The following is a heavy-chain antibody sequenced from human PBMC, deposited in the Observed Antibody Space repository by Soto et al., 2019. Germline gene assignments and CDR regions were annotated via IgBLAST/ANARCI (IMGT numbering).Heavy chain of an antibody. CDR1: GGSMSEYF. D-gene: IGHD3-10*01. CDR2: IYYLGST. V-gene: IGHV4-59*01. J-gene: IGHJ4*02. Sequence: KPSETLSLTCSVSGGSMSEYFWRWIRQSPGKGLEWIGYIYYLGSTDYNPSLKSRVTISVDTSKRQFSLRLTSVTAADTAVYYCARDGYDGSGSPYPAYGGPGTQVTVSS. CDR3: ARDGYDGSGSPYPAY.